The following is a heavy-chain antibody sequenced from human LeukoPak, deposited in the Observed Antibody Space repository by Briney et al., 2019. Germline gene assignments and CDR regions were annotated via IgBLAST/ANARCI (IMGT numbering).Heavy chain of an antibody. J-gene: IGHJ6*03. Sequence: ASVKVSCKASGYTFTGYYMHWVRQAPGQGLEWMGWINPNSGGTNYAQKFQGRVTMTRDTSISTAYMELSRLRSDDTAVYYCARNPSSGWFGYYYYYMDVWGKGTTVTVSS. D-gene: IGHD6-19*01. CDR3: ARNPSSGWFGYYYYYMDV. CDR2: INPNSGGT. V-gene: IGHV1-2*02. CDR1: GYTFTGYY.